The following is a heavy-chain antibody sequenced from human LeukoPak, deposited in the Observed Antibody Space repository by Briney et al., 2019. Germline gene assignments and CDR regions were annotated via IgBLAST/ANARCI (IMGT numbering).Heavy chain of an antibody. D-gene: IGHD1-7*01. V-gene: IGHV4-59*11. CDR1: GGTISDHY. CDR2: IHYSGST. Sequence: SETLSLTCPVSGGTISDHYWSWIRQPPGKGLEYIGFIHYSGSTDSSPSLKSRVTISVDTSKNQFSLRLSSVTAADTAVYYCAKFGNYPVHVSYSYYYLDVWGKGTTVTVSS. J-gene: IGHJ6*03. CDR3: AKFGNYPVHVSYSYYYLDV.